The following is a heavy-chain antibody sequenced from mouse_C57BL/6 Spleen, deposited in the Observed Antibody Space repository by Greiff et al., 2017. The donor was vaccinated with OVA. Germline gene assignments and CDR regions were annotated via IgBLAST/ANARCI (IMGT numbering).Heavy chain of an antibody. CDR1: GFNINDYY. J-gene: IGHJ1*03. V-gene: IGHV14-1*01. D-gene: IGHD2-3*01. CDR3: TEGWLQGYFDV. Sequence: VQLQQSGAELVRPGASVKLSCTASGFNINDYYMHWVKQRPEQGMEWIGRIDPEDGDTEYAPKFQGKATMTADTSSNTADLQLSSLTSEDTAVYYCTEGWLQGYFDVWGTGTTVTVSA. CDR2: IDPEDGDT.